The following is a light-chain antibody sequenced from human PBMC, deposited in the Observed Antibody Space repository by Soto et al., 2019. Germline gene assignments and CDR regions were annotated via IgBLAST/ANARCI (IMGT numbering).Light chain of an antibody. V-gene: IGLV2-18*01. J-gene: IGLJ2*01. Sequence: QSVLTQPPSVSGSPGQSVTISCTGTSSDVGNYNRVSWYQQPPGTAPKLIIYEVNNRPSGVPDRFSGSKSGNTASLTISGLQAEDEANYFCSLYTTPTTRVVFGGGTKLTVL. CDR3: SLYTTPTTRVV. CDR1: SSDVGNYNR. CDR2: EVN.